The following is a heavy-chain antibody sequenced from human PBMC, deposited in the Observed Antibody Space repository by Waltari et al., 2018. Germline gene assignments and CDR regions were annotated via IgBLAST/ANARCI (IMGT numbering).Heavy chain of an antibody. Sequence: VQLQESGPGLVKPSETLSLTCTVSGYSISSGSYWGWLRQPPGKGLRWIWGIYHSGSTYYNPSLKSRVTISVDTSKNQFSLKLSSVTAADTAVYYYARELVATKDSFDYWGQGTLVTVSS. D-gene: IGHD5-12*01. J-gene: IGHJ4*02. CDR1: GYSISSGSY. CDR2: IYHSGST. V-gene: IGHV4-38-2*02. CDR3: ARELVATKDSFDY.